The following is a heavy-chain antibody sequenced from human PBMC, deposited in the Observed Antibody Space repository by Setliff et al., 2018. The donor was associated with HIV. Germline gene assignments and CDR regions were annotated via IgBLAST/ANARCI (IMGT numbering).Heavy chain of an antibody. CDR3: AKGGYGGAYYVAGY. CDR2: FHHSGST. J-gene: IGHJ4*02. Sequence: SETLSLTCSVSGYSINTAYYWGWIRQSPGKGLEWIGGFHHSGSTHYNPSLKSRVTISGQTSNNQFSLQLTSVTAADTAVYYCAKGGYGGAYYVAGYWGQGTKVTVSS. CDR1: GYSINTAYY. D-gene: IGHD5-18*01. V-gene: IGHV4-38-2*02.